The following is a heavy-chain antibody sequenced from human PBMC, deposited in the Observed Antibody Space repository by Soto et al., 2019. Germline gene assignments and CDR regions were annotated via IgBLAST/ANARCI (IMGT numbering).Heavy chain of an antibody. Sequence: PGGSLGLSCAASGFSFSTYSMNWVRQAPGKGLEWVSSISSRGDTYYADSVKGRFTISRDNAKNSVSLQMDSLRAEDAAVYYCAREETAWPLAYGLDVWGQGTTVTVSS. D-gene: IGHD2-21*02. CDR3: AREETAWPLAYGLDV. V-gene: IGHV3-21*01. CDR1: GFSFSTYS. J-gene: IGHJ6*02. CDR2: ISSRGDT.